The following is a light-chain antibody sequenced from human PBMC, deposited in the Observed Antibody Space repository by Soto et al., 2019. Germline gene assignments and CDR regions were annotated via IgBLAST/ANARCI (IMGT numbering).Light chain of an antibody. CDR3: QQSYITPYT. V-gene: IGKV1-39*01. Sequence: DIQMTQSPSSLSASVGDRVTITCRASQSISSHLHWFQEKPGKAPKLLIYSTYNLHSGVPSRFSGSGSGADFTLTISSLQPEDSATYYCQQSYITPYTFGQGTNLEIK. CDR1: QSISSH. J-gene: IGKJ2*01. CDR2: STY.